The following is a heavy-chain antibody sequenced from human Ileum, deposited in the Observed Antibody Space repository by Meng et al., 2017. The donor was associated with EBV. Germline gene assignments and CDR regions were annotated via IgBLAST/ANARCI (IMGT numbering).Heavy chain of an antibody. J-gene: IGHJ4*02. Sequence: HLWLPEPGPGLVKRSGTLSLTCSVSGGSISSSNYCWGWIRQPPGKGLEWIQSICYTDYTYYNPSLKSRVTISADKSKNQFSLRLNSLTAADTAVYYCAMGPDYAKTGYWGQGTLVTVSS. D-gene: IGHD4-17*01. CDR2: ICYTDYT. CDR1: GGSISSSNYC. V-gene: IGHV4-39*01. CDR3: AMGPDYAKTGY.